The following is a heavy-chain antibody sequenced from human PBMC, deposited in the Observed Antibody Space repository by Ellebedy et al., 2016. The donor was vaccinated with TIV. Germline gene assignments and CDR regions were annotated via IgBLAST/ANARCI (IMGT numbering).Heavy chain of an antibody. D-gene: IGHD3-3*01. CDR3: ARGIRFLEWLMKYYFDY. CDR2: INQDGSEK. J-gene: IGHJ4*02. CDR1: GLTFSFTNYW. Sequence: GGSLRLXXAASGLTFSFTNYWLSWVRQAPGKGLEWVANINQDGSEKYCVDSVKGRFTISRDNAKNSLYLQMNSLRAEDTAVYYCARGIRFLEWLMKYYFDYWGQGTLVTVSS. V-gene: IGHV3-7*01.